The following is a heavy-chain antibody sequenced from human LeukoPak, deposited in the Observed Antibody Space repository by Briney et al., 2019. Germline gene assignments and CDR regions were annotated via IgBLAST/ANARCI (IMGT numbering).Heavy chain of an antibody. Sequence: GGSLRLSCAASGFTFSSYAMSWVRQAPGKGLEWVSSISSSSSYIYYADSVKGRFTISRDNAKNSLYLQMNSLRAEDTAVYYCAKDGIAAPSDYWGQGTLVTVSS. V-gene: IGHV3-21*01. CDR2: ISSSSSYI. CDR3: AKDGIAAPSDY. J-gene: IGHJ4*02. CDR1: GFTFSSYA. D-gene: IGHD6-13*01.